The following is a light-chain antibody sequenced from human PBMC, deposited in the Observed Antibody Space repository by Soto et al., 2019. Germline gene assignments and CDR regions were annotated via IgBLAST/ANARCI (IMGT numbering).Light chain of an antibody. J-gene: IGKJ1*01. V-gene: IGKV3-11*01. CDR2: DAS. Sequence: EIVLTQSPATLSLSPGEIATLSFRASQSVGNYLACYQQKPGQAPRLLIYDASNRATGIPDRFSGSGSGTDFTLTISSLEPEDFASYYCQQRSSWPRTFGQGTKVDIK. CDR3: QQRSSWPRT. CDR1: QSVGNY.